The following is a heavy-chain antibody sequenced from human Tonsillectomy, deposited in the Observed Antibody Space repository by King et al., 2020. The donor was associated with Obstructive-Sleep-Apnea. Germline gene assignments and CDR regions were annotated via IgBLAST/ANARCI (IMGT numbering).Heavy chain of an antibody. D-gene: IGHD3-3*01. Sequence: VQLVESGGGLVQPGRSLRLSCVASGFSLDDSDMYWVRQGPGKGLEWVAGITWNRGNIGYADSVKGRFTISRDNAKNSLYLLMSSLRAEDTALYFCVKHIDLVYGMDVWGQGTPVTVSS. CDR3: VKHIDLVYGMDV. J-gene: IGHJ6*02. V-gene: IGHV3-9*01. CDR2: ITWNRGNI. CDR1: GFSLDDSD.